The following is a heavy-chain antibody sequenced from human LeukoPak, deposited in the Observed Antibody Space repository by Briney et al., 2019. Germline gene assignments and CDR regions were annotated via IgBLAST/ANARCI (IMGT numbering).Heavy chain of an antibody. CDR1: GFTFSGSG. V-gene: IGHV3-73*01. CDR3: TSRSLSIAAAGTSEYFQH. Sequence: PGGSLRLSCAASGFTFSGSGMPWVRQASGKGLEWVGRIRSKANSYASAYAASVKGRFTISRDDSKNTAYLQMNSLKTEDTAVYYWTSRSLSIAAAGTSEYFQHWGQGTLVTVSS. J-gene: IGHJ1*01. CDR2: IRSKANSYAS. D-gene: IGHD6-13*01.